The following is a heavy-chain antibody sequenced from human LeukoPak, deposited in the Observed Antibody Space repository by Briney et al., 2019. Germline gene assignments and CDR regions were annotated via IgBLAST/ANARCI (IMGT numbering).Heavy chain of an antibody. CDR1: GFTFDDYA. V-gene: IGHV3-23*01. Sequence: GGSLRLSCAASGFTFDDYAMHWVRQAPGKGLEWVSGISGSGGSTYYADSVKGRFTISRDNSKNTLYLQMNSLRAEDTAVYYCAKSSTYQLGWFDPWGQGTLVTVSS. D-gene: IGHD2-2*01. CDR3: AKSSTYQLGWFDP. J-gene: IGHJ5*02. CDR2: ISGSGGST.